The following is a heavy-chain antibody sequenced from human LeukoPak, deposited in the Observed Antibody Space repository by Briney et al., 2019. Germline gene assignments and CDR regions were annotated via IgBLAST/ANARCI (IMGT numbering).Heavy chain of an antibody. CDR3: ERVPAAGTGPDY. CDR1: GGSVSSGISY. Sequence: SETLSLTCSVSGGSVSSGISYWSWIRQPPGEGLEWIAYISDSGGSDYNPSLRGRVTISLDTSKNQFSLRLTSVTAADTAVYYCERVPAAGTGPDYWGQGTLVTVSS. J-gene: IGHJ4*02. D-gene: IGHD6-13*01. V-gene: IGHV4-61*01. CDR2: ISDSGGS.